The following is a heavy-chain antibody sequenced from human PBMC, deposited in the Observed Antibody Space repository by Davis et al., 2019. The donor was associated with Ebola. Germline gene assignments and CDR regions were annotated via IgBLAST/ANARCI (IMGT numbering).Heavy chain of an antibody. Sequence: GESLKISCAASGFTFSSYGMHWVRQAPGKGLEWVAVISYDGSNKYYADSVKGRFTISRDNSKNTLYLQMNRLRAEDTAVYYCAREIGGMVGDAFDIWGQGTMVTVSS. J-gene: IGHJ3*02. CDR2: ISYDGSNK. V-gene: IGHV3-30*03. D-gene: IGHD2-15*01. CDR3: AREIGGMVGDAFDI. CDR1: GFTFSSYG.